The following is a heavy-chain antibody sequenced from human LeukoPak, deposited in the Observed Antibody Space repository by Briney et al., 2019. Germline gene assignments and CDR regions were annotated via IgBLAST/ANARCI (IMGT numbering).Heavy chain of an antibody. CDR1: GYTFTSYA. CDR2: INAGNGNT. D-gene: IGHD2-15*01. Sequence: ASVKVSCKASGYTFTSYAMHWVRQAPGQRLEWMGWINAGNGNTKYSQKFQGRVTITRDTSASTAYMELSSLRPEDTAVCYCARDLGQDVGYYSGGSCYSGDYYYGMDVWGQGTTVTVSS. V-gene: IGHV1-3*01. CDR3: ARDLGQDVGYYSGGSCYSGDYYYGMDV. J-gene: IGHJ6*02.